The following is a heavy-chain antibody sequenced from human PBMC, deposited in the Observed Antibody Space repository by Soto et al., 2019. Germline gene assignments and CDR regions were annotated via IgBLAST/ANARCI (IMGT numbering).Heavy chain of an antibody. D-gene: IGHD3-3*01. V-gene: IGHV1-18*01. CDR1: GYTFTSYG. CDR2: ISAYNGNT. Sequence: ASVKVSCKASGYTFTSYGISWVRQAPGQGLEWMGWISAYNGNTNYAQKLQGRVTMTTDTSTSTAYMELRSLRSDDTAVYYCARDAPSYDFWSGKDAFDIWGQGTMVT. J-gene: IGHJ3*02. CDR3: ARDAPSYDFWSGKDAFDI.